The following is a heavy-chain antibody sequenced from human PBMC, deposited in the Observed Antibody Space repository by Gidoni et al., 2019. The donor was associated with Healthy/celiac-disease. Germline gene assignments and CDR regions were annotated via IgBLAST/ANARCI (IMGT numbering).Heavy chain of an antibody. CDR2: IYYSGST. CDR3: ARRGYGSGSLWDY. V-gene: IGHV4-39*01. D-gene: IGHD3-10*01. CDR1: GGSISSSSYY. Sequence: QLQLQESGPGLVTPSETLSLTCTVSGGSISSSSYYWGWIRQPPGQGLEWIGSIYYSGSTYYNPYLKSRVTISVDTSKNQFSLKLSSVTAADTAVYYCARRGYGSGSLWDYWGQGTLVTVSS. J-gene: IGHJ4*02.